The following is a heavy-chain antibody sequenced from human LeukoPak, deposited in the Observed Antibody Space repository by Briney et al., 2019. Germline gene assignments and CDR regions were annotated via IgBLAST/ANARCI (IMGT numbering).Heavy chain of an antibody. J-gene: IGHJ4*02. V-gene: IGHV4-61*01. CDR2: MFYRGST. Sequence: KPSETLSLTCTVSGASVSSGSYSWNWIRQPPGKGLEWIGYMFYRGSTNYNPSLKSRVTISVDTSKTQFSLKLSSVTAADTAVYYCARAGSTVIHFWGQGTLVTVSS. CDR3: ARAGSTVIHF. CDR1: GASVSSGSYS. D-gene: IGHD4-17*01.